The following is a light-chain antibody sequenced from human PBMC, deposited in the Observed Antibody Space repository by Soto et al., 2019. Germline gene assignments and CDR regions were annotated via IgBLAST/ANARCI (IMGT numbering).Light chain of an antibody. Sequence: DIQMTQSPSSLSASVGDRVTITCRASQSISSYLNWYQQKQRKAPKLLIYDASSLQSWVASMFSGSGSGTDFTLTISSLQPEDFATYYGQQSYSTPPAFGQGTKLEIK. J-gene: IGKJ2*01. V-gene: IGKV1-39*01. CDR3: QQSYSTPPA. CDR2: DAS. CDR1: QSISSY.